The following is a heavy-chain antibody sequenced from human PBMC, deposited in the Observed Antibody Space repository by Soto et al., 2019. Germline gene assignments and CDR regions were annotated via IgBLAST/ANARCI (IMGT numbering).Heavy chain of an antibody. CDR1: GFTFSSYA. D-gene: IGHD3-22*01. J-gene: IGHJ1*01. Sequence: GGSLRLSCAASGFTFSSYAMHWVRQAPGKGLEWVAAISYDGSNKYYADSVKGRFTISRDNSKNTLYLQMNSLRAEDTAVYYCARGDYYDSSGYYYFQHWGQGTLVTVSS. CDR3: ARGDYYDSSGYYYFQH. CDR2: ISYDGSNK. V-gene: IGHV3-30*04.